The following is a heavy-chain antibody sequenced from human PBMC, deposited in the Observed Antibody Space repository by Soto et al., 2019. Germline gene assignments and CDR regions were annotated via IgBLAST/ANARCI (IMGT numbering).Heavy chain of an antibody. V-gene: IGHV4-4*07. CDR1: GGSISSYY. J-gene: IGHJ5*02. CDR3: ARSRDSSGWSNWFDP. Sequence: QVQLQESGPGLVKPSETLSLTCTVSGGSISSYYWSWIRQPAGKGLEWIGRIYTSGSTNYNPSLKSRVTMSVDTSKNQFSLKLSSVTAADTAVYYCARSRDSSGWSNWFDPCGQGTLVTVSS. CDR2: IYTSGST. D-gene: IGHD6-19*01.